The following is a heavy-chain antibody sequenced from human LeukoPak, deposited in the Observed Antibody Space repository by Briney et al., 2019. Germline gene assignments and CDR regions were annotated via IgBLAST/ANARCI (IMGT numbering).Heavy chain of an antibody. CDR1: GYTFTGYY. V-gene: IGHV1-2*04. J-gene: IGHJ4*02. CDR2: INPNSGGT. Sequence: GASVKVSCKASGYTFTGYYMHWVRQAPGQGLEWMGWINPNSGGTNYAQKFQGWVTMTRDTSISTAYMELSSLRSEDTAVYYCATTVVNGLGYWGQGTLVTVSS. D-gene: IGHD4-23*01. CDR3: ATTVVNGLGY.